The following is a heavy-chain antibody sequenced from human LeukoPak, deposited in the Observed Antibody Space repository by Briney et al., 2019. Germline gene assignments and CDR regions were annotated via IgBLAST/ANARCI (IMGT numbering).Heavy chain of an antibody. Sequence: GGSLRLSCAASGFTFSTYGMHWVRQAPGKGLEWVALTYYDGSNKYYADSVKGRFSISRDNSRSTLYLQMDSLRTEDTAVYYCARAHSSSWAFFDYWGQGTLVTVSS. CDR1: GFTFSTYG. CDR2: TYYDGSNK. V-gene: IGHV3-33*01. J-gene: IGHJ4*02. D-gene: IGHD6-13*01. CDR3: ARAHSSSWAFFDY.